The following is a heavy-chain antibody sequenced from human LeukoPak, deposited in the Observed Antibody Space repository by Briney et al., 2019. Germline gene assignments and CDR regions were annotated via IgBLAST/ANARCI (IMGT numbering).Heavy chain of an antibody. CDR1: GYTFTGYY. CDR2: INPNSGGT. V-gene: IGHV1-2*04. D-gene: IGHD6-13*01. J-gene: IGHJ4*02. CDR3: ARSQARAAAGYALGY. Sequence: ASVKVSCKASGYTFTGYYMHWVRQAPGQGLEWMGWINPNSGGTNYAQKFQGWVTMTRDTSISTAYMELSRLRSDDTAVYYCARSQARAAAGYALGYWGQGTLVTVSS.